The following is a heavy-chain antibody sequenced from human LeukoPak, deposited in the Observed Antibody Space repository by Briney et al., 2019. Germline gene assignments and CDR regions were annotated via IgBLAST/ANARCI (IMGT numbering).Heavy chain of an antibody. CDR3: ATDYSYGSGSYYNRFDN. J-gene: IGHJ4*02. D-gene: IGHD3-10*01. Sequence: PGRSLRLSCAASGFTFNNYAMHWVRQAPGEGLEWVALISSDESNKYYADSVKGRFTISRDNSTNTLYLQMNSLRADDTAVYYCATDYSYGSGSYYNRFDNWGQGTLVTVSS. V-gene: IGHV3-30*03. CDR1: GFTFNNYA. CDR2: ISSDESNK.